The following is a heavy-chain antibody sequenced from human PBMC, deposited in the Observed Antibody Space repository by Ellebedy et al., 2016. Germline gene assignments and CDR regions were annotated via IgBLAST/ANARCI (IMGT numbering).Heavy chain of an antibody. D-gene: IGHD2-15*01. CDR3: ARDPAYVYCSDGNCYLYNYLDP. V-gene: IGHV1-2*02. CDR2: INPSSGGT. Sequence: ASVKVSCXSSGYTFTDYYIHWVRQAPGQALEWMGWINPSSGGTSNAQKFEGRVTMTRDKSISTVYMELRGLESNDTAVYYCARDPAYVYCSDGNCYLYNYLDPWGQGTQVTVSS. CDR1: GYTFTDYY. J-gene: IGHJ5*02.